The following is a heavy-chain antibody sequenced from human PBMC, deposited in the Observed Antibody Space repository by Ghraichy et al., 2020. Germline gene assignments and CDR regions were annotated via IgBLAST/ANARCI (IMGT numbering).Heavy chain of an antibody. D-gene: IGHD6-19*01. CDR1: GASISSGGYY. Sequence: SETLSLTCTVSGASISSGGYYWTWIRQHPGKGLEWIGYIFHSGSSYSNPSLRSRLSISRDTSKNQFSLELTSVTAADTAVYYCARSGAGWYRNWYFDLWGRGTLVTVSS. CDR3: ARSGAGWYRNWYFDL. CDR2: IFHSGSS. J-gene: IGHJ2*01. V-gene: IGHV4-31*03.